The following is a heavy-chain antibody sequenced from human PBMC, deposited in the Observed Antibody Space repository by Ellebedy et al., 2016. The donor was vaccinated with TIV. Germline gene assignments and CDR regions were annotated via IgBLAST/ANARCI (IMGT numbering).Heavy chain of an antibody. D-gene: IGHD4-17*01. CDR3: ATDGSYGDYRSPTHAFVM. V-gene: IGHV3-7*01. CDR2: INQDGSDK. Sequence: GESLKISCATSGFSFRSYWMTWVRQAPGKGLEWVANINQDGSDKYYVDSVKGRFTIARDNAKNSLYLQMSSLRVKDTAVYYCATDGSYGDYRSPTHAFVMWGQGTMVAVSS. CDR1: GFSFRSYW. J-gene: IGHJ3*02.